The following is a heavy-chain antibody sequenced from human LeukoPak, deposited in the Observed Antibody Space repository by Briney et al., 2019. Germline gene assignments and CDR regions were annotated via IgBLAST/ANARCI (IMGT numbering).Heavy chain of an antibody. CDR1: GYTFTGYY. D-gene: IGHD5-18*01. V-gene: IGHV1-2*02. CDR3: ARVVDTAMVMDY. CDR2: INPNSGGT. Sequence: GALVKVSCKASGYTFTGYYMHWVRQAPGQGLEWMGWINPNSGGTNYAQKFQGRVTMTRDTSISTAYMELSRLRSDDPAVYYCARVVDTAMVMDYWGQGTLVTVSS. J-gene: IGHJ4*02.